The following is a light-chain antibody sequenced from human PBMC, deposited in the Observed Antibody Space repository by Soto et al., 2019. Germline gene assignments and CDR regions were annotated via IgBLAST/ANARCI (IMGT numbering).Light chain of an antibody. CDR2: KAS. CDR3: QQYNTGGFT. Sequence: DIQMTQSPSPLSASVGDRVTITCRASQSISSWLAWYQQKPGKAPKLLIYKASSLESGVPSRFSGSGSGTEFTLTISSLQPDDFATYYCQQYNTGGFTFGPGTKVDIK. CDR1: QSISSW. J-gene: IGKJ3*01. V-gene: IGKV1-5*03.